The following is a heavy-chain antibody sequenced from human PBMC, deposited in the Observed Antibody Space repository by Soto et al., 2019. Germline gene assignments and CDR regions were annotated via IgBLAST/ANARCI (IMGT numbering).Heavy chain of an antibody. CDR1: GFTFDDNA. D-gene: IGHD3-10*01. CDR3: ARDALLWFGEPTYGMDV. CDR2: INWKSDI. V-gene: IGHV3-9*01. Sequence: PGGSLRLSCAVSGFTFDDNAMHWVRQAPEKGLEWVSGINWKSDIGYADSVKGRFTISRDNAENSLYLQMNSLRAEDTAVYYCARDALLWFGEPTYGMDVWGQGTTVTVSS. J-gene: IGHJ6*02.